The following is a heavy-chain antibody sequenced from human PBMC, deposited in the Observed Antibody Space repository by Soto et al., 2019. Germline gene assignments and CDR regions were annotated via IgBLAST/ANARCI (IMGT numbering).Heavy chain of an antibody. Sequence: GGSLRLSCAASGFTFSNAWMSWVLQAPGKGLEWVGRIKSKTDGGTTDYAAPVKGRFTISRDDSKNTLYLQMNSLKTEDTAVYYCTTRTLEYPNLYYMDVWGKGTTVTVSS. CDR1: GFTFSNAW. CDR2: IKSKTDGGTT. CDR3: TTRTLEYPNLYYMDV. J-gene: IGHJ6*03. D-gene: IGHD3-3*01. V-gene: IGHV3-15*01.